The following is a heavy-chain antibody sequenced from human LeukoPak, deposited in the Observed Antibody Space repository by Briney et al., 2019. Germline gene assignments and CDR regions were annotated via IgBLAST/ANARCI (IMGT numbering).Heavy chain of an antibody. CDR3: ARETGYCSSTSCYAYYYGMDV. D-gene: IGHD2-2*01. CDR1: GFTFSSYG. Sequence: GRSLRLSCAASGFTFSSYGMHWVRQAPGKGLEWVAVISYDGSNKYYADSVKGRFTISRDNSKNTLYPQMNSLRAEDTAVYYCARETGYCSSTSCYAYYYGMDVWGQGTTVTVSS. V-gene: IGHV3-30*03. J-gene: IGHJ6*02. CDR2: ISYDGSNK.